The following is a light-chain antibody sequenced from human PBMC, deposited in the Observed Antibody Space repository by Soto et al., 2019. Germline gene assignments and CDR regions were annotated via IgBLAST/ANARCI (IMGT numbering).Light chain of an antibody. CDR2: EVS. V-gene: IGLV2-14*01. J-gene: IGLJ3*02. CDR3: ISYTRSSTWV. Sequence: QSVLTQPASVSGAPGQSITISGTGNSSDVGGYNYVSWYQQHPGTAPKLMIYEVSNRPSGVSDRFSGSRSGNTASLTISGLKAEDESDYYCISYTRSSTWVFGGGTKLTVL. CDR1: SSDVGGYNY.